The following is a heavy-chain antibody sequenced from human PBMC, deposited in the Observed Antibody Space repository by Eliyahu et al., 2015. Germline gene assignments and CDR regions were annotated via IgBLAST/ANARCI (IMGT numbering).Heavy chain of an antibody. Sequence: QVHLQESGPGLVKPSETLSLTCTVSGGSISTYYWSWIRQTPNEELEWIGYIYSSGNTNYNPSLKSRVTMSVDTSNNQFSLKLSSATAADTAVYYCARVFAHYFDSSGASYYFDSWGQGTLVSVSS. V-gene: IGHV4-59*01. CDR3: ARVFAHYFDSSGASYYFDS. D-gene: IGHD3-22*01. CDR2: IYSSGNT. J-gene: IGHJ4*02. CDR1: GGSISTYY.